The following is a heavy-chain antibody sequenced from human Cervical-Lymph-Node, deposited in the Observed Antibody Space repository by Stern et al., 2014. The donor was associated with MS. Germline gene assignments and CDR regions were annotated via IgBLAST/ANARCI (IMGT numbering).Heavy chain of an antibody. Sequence: ESGPTLVKTTQTLTLTCTFSGFSLSTSGVGVGWIRQPPGKALEWLALIYWNDDKRYSPSLKSRLTITKDTSKNQVVLTMTNMDPVDTATYYCAHNNIVVHDYGMDVWGQGTTVTVSS. V-gene: IGHV2-5*01. CDR3: AHNNIVVHDYGMDV. CDR1: GFSLSTSGVG. CDR2: IYWNDDK. D-gene: IGHD2/OR15-2a*01. J-gene: IGHJ6*02.